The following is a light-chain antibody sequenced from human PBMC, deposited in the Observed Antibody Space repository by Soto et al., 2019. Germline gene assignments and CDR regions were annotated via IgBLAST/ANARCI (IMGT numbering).Light chain of an antibody. V-gene: IGKV3-20*01. CDR1: QSVSSSY. J-gene: IGKJ4*01. CDR3: QQYGSSPLT. CDR2: GAS. Sequence: EIALTQSPGTLSLSPEERATLSCRASQSVSSSYLAWYQQKPGQAPRLLIYGASSRATGIPDRFSGSGSGTDFTLTISRLEPEDCGVYYCQQYGSSPLTFGGGTKVEIK.